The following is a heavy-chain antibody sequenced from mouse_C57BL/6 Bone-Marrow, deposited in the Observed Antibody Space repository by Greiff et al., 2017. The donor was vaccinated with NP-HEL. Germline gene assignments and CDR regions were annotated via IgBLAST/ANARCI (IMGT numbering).Heavy chain of an antibody. V-gene: IGHV8-12*01. D-gene: IGHD1-1*01. CDR2: IYWDDDK. CDR3: ARRYYGSTYGGYFDV. J-gene: IGHJ1*03. CDR1: GFSLSTSGMG. Sequence: QVTLNVSGPGILQSSQTLSLTCSFSGFSLSTSGMGVSWIRQPSGKGLEWLAHIYWDDDKRYNPSLKSRLTISKDTSRNQVFLKITSVDTADTATYYCARRYYGSTYGGYFDVWGTGTTVTVSS.